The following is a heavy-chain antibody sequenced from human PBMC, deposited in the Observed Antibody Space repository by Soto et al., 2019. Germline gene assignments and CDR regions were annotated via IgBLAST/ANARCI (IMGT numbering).Heavy chain of an antibody. Sequence: PSESLSLTGAVYGGSVSGYYWRWIRQPPGKGLEWIGEINHSGSTNYNPSLKIRVTISVDTSKNQFSLKLSSVTAADTAVYYCARGSIAAVHNWFDPWGQGTLVTVSS. J-gene: IGHJ5*02. CDR1: GGSVSGYY. D-gene: IGHD6-6*01. CDR2: INHSGST. V-gene: IGHV4-34*01. CDR3: ARGSIAAVHNWFDP.